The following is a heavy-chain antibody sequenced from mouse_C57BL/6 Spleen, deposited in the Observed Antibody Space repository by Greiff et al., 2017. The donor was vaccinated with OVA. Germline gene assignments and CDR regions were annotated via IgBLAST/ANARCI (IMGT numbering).Heavy chain of an antibody. CDR2: IDPSDSYT. CDR3: ARRDDYDESYFDY. Sequence: QVQLQQPGAELVMPGASVTLSCKASGYTFTSYWMHWVKQRPGQGLEWIGEIDPSDSYTNYNQKFKGKSTLTVDKSSSTAYMQLSSLTSEDSAVYYCARRDDYDESYFDYWGQGTTLTVSS. J-gene: IGHJ2*01. CDR1: GYTFTSYW. V-gene: IGHV1-69*01. D-gene: IGHD2-4*01.